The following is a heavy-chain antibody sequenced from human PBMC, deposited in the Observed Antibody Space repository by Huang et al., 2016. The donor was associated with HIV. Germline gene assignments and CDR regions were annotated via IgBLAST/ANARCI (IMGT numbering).Heavy chain of an antibody. Sequence: QLQLQESGPGQVKPSETLSLTCTVSGDFISSTNYYCGWIRQSPGKGLEWVGSVYQSGSTNYNPSLKSRVTLSVDTSRNQFSLRLNSVTAADTAVYYCASQHIGAAATWFWGRGTQVAVSS. CDR2: VYQSGST. J-gene: IGHJ4*02. V-gene: IGHV4-39*01. D-gene: IGHD6-13*01. CDR1: GDFISSTNYY. CDR3: ASQHIGAAATWF.